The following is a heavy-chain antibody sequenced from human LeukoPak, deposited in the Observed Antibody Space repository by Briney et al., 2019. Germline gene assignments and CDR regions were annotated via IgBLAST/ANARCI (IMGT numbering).Heavy chain of an antibody. J-gene: IGHJ5*02. CDR3: ARGHWFDP. CDR2: MNPNSGNT. CDR1: GYTFTGYY. Sequence: ASVKVSCKASGYTFTGYYMHWVRQAPGQGLEWMGWMNPNSGNTGYAQKFQGRVTMTRNTSISTAYMELSSLRSEDTAVYYCARGHWFDPWGQGTLVTVSS. V-gene: IGHV1-8*02.